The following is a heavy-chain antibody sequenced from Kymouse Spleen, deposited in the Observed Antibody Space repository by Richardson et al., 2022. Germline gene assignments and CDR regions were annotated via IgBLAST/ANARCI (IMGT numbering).Heavy chain of an antibody. J-gene: IGHJ4*02. CDR2: IRSKANSYAT. Sequence: EVQLVESGGGLVQPGGSLKLSCAASGFTFSGSAMHWVRQASGKGLEWVGRIRSKANSYATAYAASVKGRFTISRDDSKNTAYLQMNSLKTEDTAVYYCTRSITGTTYFDYWGQGTLVTVSS. V-gene: IGHV3-73*02. D-gene: IGHD1-7*01. CDR1: GFTFSGSA. CDR3: TRSITGTTYFDY.